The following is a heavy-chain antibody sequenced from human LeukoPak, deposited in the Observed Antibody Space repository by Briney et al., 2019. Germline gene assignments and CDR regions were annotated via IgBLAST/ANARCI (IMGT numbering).Heavy chain of an antibody. Sequence: GGSLRLSCVASGFSFSNYAMSWVRQSPGQGLQWVSVINDRSNFKVYADSVKGRFTISRDNAKNSLYLQMNSLRAEDTAVYYCATYCSSTSCQQPFDYWGQGTLVTVSS. J-gene: IGHJ4*02. V-gene: IGHV3-21*01. CDR2: INDRSNFK. CDR1: GFSFSNYA. CDR3: ATYCSSTSCQQPFDY. D-gene: IGHD2-2*01.